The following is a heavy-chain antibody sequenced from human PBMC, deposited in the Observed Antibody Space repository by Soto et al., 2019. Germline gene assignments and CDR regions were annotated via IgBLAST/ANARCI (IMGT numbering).Heavy chain of an antibody. J-gene: IGHJ5*02. CDR3: ARDVGSDKTRVNWFDP. Sequence: QVQLQESGPGLVKPSQTLSLTCTVSGGSISSGGYYWSWIRQHPGKGLEWIGYIYYSGSTYYNPSLKSRVTIPVDTSKNQFSLKLSAVTAADTAVYYCARDVGSDKTRVNWFDPWGQGTLVTVSS. CDR2: IYYSGST. CDR1: GGSISSGGYY. D-gene: IGHD6-19*01. V-gene: IGHV4-31*03.